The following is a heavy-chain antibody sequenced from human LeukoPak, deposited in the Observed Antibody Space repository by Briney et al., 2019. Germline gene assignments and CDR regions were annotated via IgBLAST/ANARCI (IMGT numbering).Heavy chain of an antibody. CDR1: GGSFSDYP. CDR2: IIPKYGAS. CDR3: VRPDRIFGVPAALAA. Sequence: GASVKVSCKASGGSFSDYPINWVRQAPGKGLEWLGGIIPKYGASNYAQAFQGRVTITADESTNTVYMEMSGLRPDDTAVYYCVRPDRIFGVPAALAAWGQGTLVAVSS. D-gene: IGHD3-3*02. V-gene: IGHV1-69*01. J-gene: IGHJ3*01.